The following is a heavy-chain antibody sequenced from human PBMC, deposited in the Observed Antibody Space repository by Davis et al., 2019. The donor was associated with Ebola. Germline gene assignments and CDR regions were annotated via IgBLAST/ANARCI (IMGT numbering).Heavy chain of an antibody. Sequence: SSVKVSCKASGGSFSSYAISWVRQPPGQGLEWMGRIIPILGIANYAQKFQGRVTITADKSTSTAYMELSSLRSEDTAVYYCARDPLSVAANSFGMDVWGQGTTVTVSS. V-gene: IGHV1-69*04. CDR1: GGSFSSYA. D-gene: IGHD2-15*01. CDR2: IIPILGIA. J-gene: IGHJ6*02. CDR3: ARDPLSVAANSFGMDV.